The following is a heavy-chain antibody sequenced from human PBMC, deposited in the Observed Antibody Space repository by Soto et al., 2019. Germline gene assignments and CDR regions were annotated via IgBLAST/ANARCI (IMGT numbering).Heavy chain of an antibody. D-gene: IGHD3-3*01. J-gene: IGHJ4*02. CDR2: SFYRGST. Sequence: QLQLQESGPGLVKPSETLSLTCTVSGGSISCRSHYWGWIRQSPGKHLEWIGSSFYRGSTHYNPSLKTRVTISVDTSKNQVSLKLYSVTAADTAVYYCATADGFGVVTPFFEYWGQGILVTVSS. CDR3: ATADGFGVVTPFFEY. CDR1: GGSISCRSHY. V-gene: IGHV4-39*01.